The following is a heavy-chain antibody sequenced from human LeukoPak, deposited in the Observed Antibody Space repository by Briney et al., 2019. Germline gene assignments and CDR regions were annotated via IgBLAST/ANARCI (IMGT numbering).Heavy chain of an antibody. D-gene: IGHD2-15*01. Sequence: SETLSLTCAVYGGSFSGYYWSWIRQPRGKGLEWMGEINHSGSTNYNPSLKSRVTISVDTSKNQFSLKLSSVTAADTAVYYCARLGYCSGGSCLRFDYWGQGTLVTVSS. J-gene: IGHJ4*02. V-gene: IGHV4-34*01. CDR2: INHSGST. CDR3: ARLGYCSGGSCLRFDY. CDR1: GGSFSGYY.